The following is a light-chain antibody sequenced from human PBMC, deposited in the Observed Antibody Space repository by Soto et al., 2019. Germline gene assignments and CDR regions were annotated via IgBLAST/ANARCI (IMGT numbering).Light chain of an antibody. CDR3: CSYAGSPRYV. CDR2: DVS. J-gene: IGLJ1*01. V-gene: IGLV2-11*01. CDR1: SSDVGGYNY. Sequence: QSALTQPRSVSGSPGQSVTISCTGTSSDVGGYNYVSWYQQHPGKAPKVMIYDVSERPSGVPDRFSGSKSGNTASLTISGLQAEDEADYYCCSYAGSPRYVFGTGTNLT.